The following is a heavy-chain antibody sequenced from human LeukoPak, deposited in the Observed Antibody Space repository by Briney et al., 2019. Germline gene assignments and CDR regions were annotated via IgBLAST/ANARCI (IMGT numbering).Heavy chain of an antibody. D-gene: IGHD5-24*01. J-gene: IGHJ5*02. Sequence: SETLSLTCTVSGGSISSSSYYWGWIRQPPGKGLEWIGSIYYSGSTYYNPSLKSRVTISVDTSKNQFSLKLSSVTAADTAVYYCARATPGPSFDLWGQGTLVTVSS. CDR2: IYYSGST. CDR3: ARATPGPSFDL. CDR1: GGSISSSSYY. V-gene: IGHV4-39*01.